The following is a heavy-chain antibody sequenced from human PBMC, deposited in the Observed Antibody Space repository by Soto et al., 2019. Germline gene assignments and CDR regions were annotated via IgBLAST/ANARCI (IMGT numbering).Heavy chain of an antibody. CDR1: GDSISTVDF. V-gene: IGHV4-30-4*01. J-gene: IGHJ5*01. Sequence: PSETLSLTCSVSGDSISTVDFWAWIRQPPGQALEYIGYIYKSTTTYYNPSFESRVAISLDTSKSQFSLTVTSVTAADTAVYFCARGRYCLTGRCFPNWFDSWGQGTLVTVSS. CDR2: IYKSTTT. CDR3: ARGRYCLTGRCFPNWFDS. D-gene: IGHD2-15*01.